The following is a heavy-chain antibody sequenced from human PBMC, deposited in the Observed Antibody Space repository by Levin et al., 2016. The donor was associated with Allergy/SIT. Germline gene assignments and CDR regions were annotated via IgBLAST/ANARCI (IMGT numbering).Heavy chain of an antibody. V-gene: IGHV3-20*04. Sequence: GESLKISCAASGFTFDDYGMSWVRQAPGKGLEWVSGINWNGGSTGYADSVKGRFTISRDNAKNSLYLQMNSLRAEDTALYYCARDRLAAAGVYYFDYWGQGTLVTVSS. D-gene: IGHD6-13*01. CDR2: INWNGGST. CDR3: ARDRLAAAGVYYFDY. CDR1: GFTFDDYG. J-gene: IGHJ4*02.